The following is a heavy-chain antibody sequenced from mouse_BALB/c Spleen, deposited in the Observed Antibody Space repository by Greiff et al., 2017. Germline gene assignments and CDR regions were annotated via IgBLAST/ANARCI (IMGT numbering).Heavy chain of an antibody. V-gene: IGHV14-3*02. CDR2: IDPANGNT. CDR3: AGLPSYAMDY. J-gene: IGHJ4*01. D-gene: IGHD2-10*01. CDR1: GFNIKDTY. Sequence: VQLQQSGAELVKPGASVKLSCTASGFNIKDTYMHWVKQRPEQGLEWIGRIDPANGNTKYDPKFQGKATITADTSSNTAYLQLSSLTSEDTAVYYCAGLPSYAMDYWGQGTSVTVSS.